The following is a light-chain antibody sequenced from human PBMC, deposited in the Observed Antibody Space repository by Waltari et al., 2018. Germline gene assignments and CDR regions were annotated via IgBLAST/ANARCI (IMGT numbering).Light chain of an antibody. CDR2: GAS. CDR1: QSVSSSY. CDR3: QQYGSSPAT. Sequence: EIVLTQSPGTLSLSPGERATLSCRASQSVSSSYLSWYQQKPGQAPRLHIFGASSRATGISGRYSGSGSGTDFTLTISRLEPEDFAVYYCQQYGSSPATFGQGTKLEIK. J-gene: IGKJ2*01. V-gene: IGKV3-20*01.